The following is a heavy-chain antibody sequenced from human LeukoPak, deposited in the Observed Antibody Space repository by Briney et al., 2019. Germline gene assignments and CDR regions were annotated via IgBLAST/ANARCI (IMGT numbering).Heavy chain of an antibody. J-gene: IGHJ5*02. CDR1: GFTFSSST. CDR2: ISSSSNYI. V-gene: IGHV3-21*01. D-gene: IGHD4/OR15-4a*01. CDR3: ARIPNSANFPNWFDP. Sequence: GESLRLSCAASGFTFSSSTMNWVRQAPGKGLEWVSSISSSSNYIYYADSVKGRFTISRDNAKNSLYLQMNSLRAEDTAVYYCARIPNSANFPNWFDPWGQGTLVTVSS.